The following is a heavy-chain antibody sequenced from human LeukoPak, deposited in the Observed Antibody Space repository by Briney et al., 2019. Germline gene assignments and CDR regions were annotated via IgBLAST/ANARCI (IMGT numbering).Heavy chain of an antibody. CDR2: IYYSGST. CDR1: GGSISSYY. V-gene: IGHV4-59*12. Sequence: PSETLSLTCTVSGGSISSYYWSWIRQPPGKGLEWIGYIYYSGSTNYNPSLKSRVTISVDTSKNQFSLKLSSVTAADTAVYYCASSLCGGNPMCDYMDVWGKGTTVTVSS. J-gene: IGHJ6*03. CDR3: ASSLCGGNPMCDYMDV. D-gene: IGHD4-23*01.